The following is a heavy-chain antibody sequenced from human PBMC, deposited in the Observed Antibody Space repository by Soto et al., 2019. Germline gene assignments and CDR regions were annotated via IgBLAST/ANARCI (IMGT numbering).Heavy chain of an antibody. CDR1: GYTFTSYG. CDR2: ISPYNGNT. D-gene: IGHD3-22*01. V-gene: IGHV1-18*01. J-gene: IGHJ4*02. CDR3: ARGSMTAPVGFDY. Sequence: QVQLVQSGAEVKKPGASVKVSCKASGYTFTSYGITWVRQAPGQGLEWMGWISPYNGNTNYAQKLQGRVTLTTDTSTSTAFMELWSLGSDDTALYYCARGSMTAPVGFDYWGQGTLVTVSS.